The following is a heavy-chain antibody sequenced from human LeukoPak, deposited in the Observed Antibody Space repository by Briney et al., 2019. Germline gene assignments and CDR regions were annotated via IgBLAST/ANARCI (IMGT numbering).Heavy chain of an antibody. V-gene: IGHV3-23*01. CDR1: GFSFKNFA. Sequence: GGSLRLSCAASGFSFKNFAMTWVRHTPGKGLEWITAISSTGSNTYYADSVKGRFTISRDNSRNTLSMQLNSLRVEDSGIYYCAKGGDSYGSHYQMDVWGKGTTVTVSS. CDR2: ISSTGSNT. D-gene: IGHD2-21*02. J-gene: IGHJ6*03. CDR3: AKGGDSYGSHYQMDV.